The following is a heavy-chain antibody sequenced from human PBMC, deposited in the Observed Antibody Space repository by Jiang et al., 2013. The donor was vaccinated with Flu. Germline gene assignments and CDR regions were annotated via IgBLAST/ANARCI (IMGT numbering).Heavy chain of an antibody. D-gene: IGHD4-17*01. CDR3: ARGSRAYGDYRGDWFDP. CDR1: GDSVSSNSAA. CDR2: TYYRSKWYN. J-gene: IGHJ5*02. V-gene: IGHV6-1*01. Sequence: QTLSLTCAISGDSVSSNSAAWNWIRQSPSRGLEWLGRTYYRSKWYNDYAVSVKSRITLNPDTSKNQFSLQLNSVTPEDTAVYYCARGSRAYGDYRGDWFDPWGQGTLVNVSS.